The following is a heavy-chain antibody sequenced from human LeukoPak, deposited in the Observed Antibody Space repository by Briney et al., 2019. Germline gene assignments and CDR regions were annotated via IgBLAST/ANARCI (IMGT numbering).Heavy chain of an antibody. CDR2: IYPGDSDT. V-gene: IGHV5-51*01. D-gene: IGHD6-13*01. CDR3: ARQDSSSWPFDY. Sequence: ASVKVSCKGSGYSFTSYWIGWVRQMPGKGLEWMGIIYPGDSDTRYSPSFQGQVTISADKSISTAYLQWSSLKASDTAMYYRARQDSSSWPFDYWGQGTLVTVSS. CDR1: GYSFTSYW. J-gene: IGHJ4*02.